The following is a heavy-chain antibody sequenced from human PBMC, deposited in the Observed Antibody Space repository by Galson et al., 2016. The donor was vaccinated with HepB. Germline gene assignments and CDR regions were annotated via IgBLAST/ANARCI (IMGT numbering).Heavy chain of an antibody. V-gene: IGHV1-8*01. CDR2: MDPHSGNT. D-gene: IGHD2/OR15-2a*01. Sequence: SVKVSCKASGYTLTSYDINWVRQAPGQGLEWVGWMDPHSGNTGYAQKLQGRVTMTRNTSINTAYMELSSLRSEDTAVYYCARGEKRVYLGFDPWGQGTLVTVSS. CDR1: GYTLTSYD. CDR3: ARGEKRVYLGFDP. J-gene: IGHJ5*02.